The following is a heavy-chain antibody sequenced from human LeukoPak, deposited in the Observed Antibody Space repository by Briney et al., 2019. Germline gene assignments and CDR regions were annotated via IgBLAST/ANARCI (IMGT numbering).Heavy chain of an antibody. J-gene: IGHJ3*02. D-gene: IGHD3-22*01. CDR1: GFTFSSYS. Sequence: GGSLRLSCAASGFTFSSYSMNWVRQAPGKGLEWVSYISSSSSTIYYADSVKGRFTISRDNAKNSLYLQMNSLRAEDTAVYYCAGTMIVVPSLGAFDIWGQGTMVTVSS. CDR2: ISSSSSTI. V-gene: IGHV3-48*01. CDR3: AGTMIVVPSLGAFDI.